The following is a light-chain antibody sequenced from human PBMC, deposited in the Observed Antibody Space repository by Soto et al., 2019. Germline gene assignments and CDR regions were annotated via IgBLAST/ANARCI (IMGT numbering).Light chain of an antibody. CDR1: SSDVGGYSY. CDR2: NVS. V-gene: IGLV2-14*01. Sequence: QSALTQAASVSESPGQSITISCTGTSSDVGGYSYVSWYQQFPGKVPKLLIYNVSNRPSGVSNRFSGSKSGNTAALTISGLQAEDEADYFCTSSTSVSLDVFGTGTKVTVL. CDR3: TSSTSVSLDV. J-gene: IGLJ1*01.